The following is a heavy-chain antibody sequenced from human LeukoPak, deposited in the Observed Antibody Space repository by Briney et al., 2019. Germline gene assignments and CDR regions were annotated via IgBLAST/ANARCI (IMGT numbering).Heavy chain of an antibody. V-gene: IGHV1-18*01. Sequence: GASVKVSCKASGYTFTSYGISWVRQAPGQGLEWMGWISGYNGNTNYAQKLQGRVTMTTDTSTSTAYMGLRSLRSDDTAVYYCARANYYGSGSYRAAGAFDIWGQGTMVTVSS. D-gene: IGHD3-10*01. CDR3: ARANYYGSGSYRAAGAFDI. CDR2: ISGYNGNT. CDR1: GYTFTSYG. J-gene: IGHJ3*02.